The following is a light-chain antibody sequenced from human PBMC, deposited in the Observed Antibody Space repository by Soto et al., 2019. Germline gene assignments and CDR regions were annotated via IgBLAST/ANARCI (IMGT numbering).Light chain of an antibody. Sequence: QSALTQPASVSGSPGQSITISCTGTSSDVGGYNYVSWYQQHPGKAPKLMIYDVSNQPSGVSNRFSGSKSGNTASLTISGLQAEDEAEYYCSSYTSSSTLLYVFGTGTKLTVL. CDR3: SSYTSSSTLLYV. CDR1: SSDVGGYNY. V-gene: IGLV2-14*01. J-gene: IGLJ1*01. CDR2: DVS.